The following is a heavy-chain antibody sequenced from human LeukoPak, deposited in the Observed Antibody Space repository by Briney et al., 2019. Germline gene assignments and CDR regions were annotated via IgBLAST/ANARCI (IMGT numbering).Heavy chain of an antibody. CDR1: GFTFSSYA. CDR3: AKVGSYDFWSGYDY. Sequence: GGSLRLSCAASGFTFSSYAMSWVRQAPGKGLEWVSAISGSGGSTYYADSVKGRFTISRDNSKNTLYLQMNNLGAEDTAVYYCAKVGSYDFWSGYDYWGQGTLVTVSS. J-gene: IGHJ4*02. D-gene: IGHD3-3*01. CDR2: ISGSGGST. V-gene: IGHV3-23*01.